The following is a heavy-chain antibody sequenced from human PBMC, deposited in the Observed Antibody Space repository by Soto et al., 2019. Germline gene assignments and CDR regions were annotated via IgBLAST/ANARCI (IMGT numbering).Heavy chain of an antibody. CDR2: IYYSGST. CDR3: ARDLQKSYYYYGMNV. CDR1: GGSVSSGSYY. Sequence: SETLSLTCTVSGGSVSSGSYYWSWIRQPPGKGLEWIGYIYYSGSTNYNPSLKSRVTISVDTSKNQFSLKLSSVTAADTAVYYCARDLQKSYYYYGMNVWGQGTTVTVSS. V-gene: IGHV4-61*01. J-gene: IGHJ6*02.